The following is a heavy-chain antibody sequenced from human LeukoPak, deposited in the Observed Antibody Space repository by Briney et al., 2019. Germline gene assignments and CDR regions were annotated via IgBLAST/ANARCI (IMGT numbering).Heavy chain of an antibody. J-gene: IGHJ6*03. CDR2: IYSGGST. D-gene: IGHD3-22*01. CDR1: GFTVSSNY. V-gene: IGHV3-53*01. Sequence: GGSLRLSCAASGFTVSSNYMSWVRQAPGRGLEWVSVIYSGGSTYYADSVKGRFTISRDNSKNTLYLQMNSLRAEDTAVYYCARDSGRYDSSGYYYYYYMDVWGKGTTVTISS. CDR3: ARDSGRYDSSGYYYYYYMDV.